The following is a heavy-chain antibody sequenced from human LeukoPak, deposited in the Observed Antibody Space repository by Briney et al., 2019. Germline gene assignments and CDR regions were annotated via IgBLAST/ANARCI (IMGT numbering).Heavy chain of an antibody. CDR2: ICGSGGST. J-gene: IGHJ4*02. D-gene: IGHD6-13*01. V-gene: IGHV3-23*01. CDR1: GFTFSSYY. Sequence: GGSLRLSCAASGFTFSSYYMSWVRQAPGKGLEGVSSICGSGGSTHYADSVKGRFTISKGNSKNTLYLLMNSLRAEDTAVYYCVKDETGSSWYNWVQGTLVTVSS. CDR3: VKDETGSSWYN.